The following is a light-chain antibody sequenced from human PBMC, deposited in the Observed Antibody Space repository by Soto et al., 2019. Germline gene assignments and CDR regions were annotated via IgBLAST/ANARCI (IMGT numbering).Light chain of an antibody. CDR1: QSVSSSY. Sequence: EIVLTQSPGTLSLSPGERATLSCRASQSVSSSYLAWYQQKPGQAPRLLIYGASSRATGIPDRFSGSGSGTDLTLTISRLEPEDCAVYYCQQYGSSLTWTFGQGTKVEIK. CDR2: GAS. V-gene: IGKV3-20*01. CDR3: QQYGSSLTWT. J-gene: IGKJ1*01.